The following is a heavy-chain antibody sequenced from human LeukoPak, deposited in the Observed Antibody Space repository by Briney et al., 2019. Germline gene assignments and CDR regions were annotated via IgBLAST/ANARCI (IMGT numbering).Heavy chain of an antibody. V-gene: IGHV4-39*07. Sequence: SETLSLTCTVSGGSISSSTYYWGWIRQPPGKGLEWIGRIYSSGSTNYNPSLKSRVTISVDTSKNQFSLKLSSVTAADTAVYYCAREGLNMVRGVIPKEAWGWFDPWGQGTLVTVSS. CDR3: AREGLNMVRGVIPKEAWGWFDP. CDR1: GGSISSSTYY. D-gene: IGHD3-10*01. CDR2: IYSSGST. J-gene: IGHJ5*02.